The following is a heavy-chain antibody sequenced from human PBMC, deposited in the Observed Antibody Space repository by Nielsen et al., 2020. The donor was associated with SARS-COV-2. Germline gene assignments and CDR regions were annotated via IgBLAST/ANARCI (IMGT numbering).Heavy chain of an antibody. CDR3: AKAFRCSSTSCYGYYFDY. Sequence: WIRQPPGKGLEWVSAISVSGGSTYYADSVKGRFTISRDNSKNTLYLQMNSLRAEDTAVYYCAKAFRCSSTSCYGYYFDYWGQGTLVTVSS. J-gene: IGHJ4*02. V-gene: IGHV3-23*01. CDR2: ISVSGGST. D-gene: IGHD2-2*01.